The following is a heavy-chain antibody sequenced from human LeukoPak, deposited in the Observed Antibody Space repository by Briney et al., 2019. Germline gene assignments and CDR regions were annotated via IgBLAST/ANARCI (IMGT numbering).Heavy chain of an antibody. CDR3: ARRSDYMYYFDY. J-gene: IGHJ4*02. CDR1: GFTFSNYW. V-gene: IGHV3-74*01. CDR2: INSDGSST. Sequence: PGGSLTLSCAASGFTFSNYWMHWVRQAPGKGLVWVSRINSDGSSTSYADSVKGRFTISRDNAKNTLYLQMNSLRAEDTAVYFCARRSDYMYYFDYWGQETPVTVSS. D-gene: IGHD4-11*01.